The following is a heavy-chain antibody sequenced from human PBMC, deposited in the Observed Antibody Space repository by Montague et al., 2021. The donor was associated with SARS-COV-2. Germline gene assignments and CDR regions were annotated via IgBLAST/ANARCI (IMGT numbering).Heavy chain of an antibody. CDR3: VRDTGSAQAGFDA. CDR2: TNYRSKWTS. J-gene: IGHJ4*02. V-gene: IGHV6-1*01. Sequence: CAISGDSVGSNTAAWNWDRHSPSGGLQWLLRTNYRSKWTSDYATSVEGRISIDPDTSKNQFFLHLRSVTPEDTGVYYCVRDTGSAQAGFDAWGQGTLVTVSS. CDR1: GDSVGSNTAA. D-gene: IGHD4-17*01.